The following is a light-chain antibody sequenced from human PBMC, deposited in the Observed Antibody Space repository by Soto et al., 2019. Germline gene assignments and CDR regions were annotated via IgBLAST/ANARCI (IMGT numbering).Light chain of an antibody. CDR1: QSVSSSY. CDR2: GAS. J-gene: IGKJ1*01. CDR3: QQYGSSSWT. Sequence: EIVLTQSPGTLSLSPGERATLSCRASQSVSSSYLAWYQQKPGQAPRLLIYGASSRATGIPDRLSGSGSGTDFTLTISRLEPEDFAVYYCQQYGSSSWTFGQGTKVESK. V-gene: IGKV3-20*01.